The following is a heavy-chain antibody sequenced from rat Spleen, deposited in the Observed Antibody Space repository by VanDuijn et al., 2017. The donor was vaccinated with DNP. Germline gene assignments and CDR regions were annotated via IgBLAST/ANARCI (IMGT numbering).Heavy chain of an antibody. V-gene: IGHV5-22*01. CDR1: GFTFSDYY. D-gene: IGHD1-4*01. Sequence: EVQLVESGGGLVRPGRSLKLSCAASGFTFSDYYMAWVRRTPAKGLEWVAYISYDGVSTYNGGSVKGRFTISRDIAKSTLYLEMNSLRSEDMATYYCARHVLPLRVWDYWGQGVMVTVSS. CDR2: ISYDGVST. CDR3: ARHVLPLRVWDY. J-gene: IGHJ2*01.